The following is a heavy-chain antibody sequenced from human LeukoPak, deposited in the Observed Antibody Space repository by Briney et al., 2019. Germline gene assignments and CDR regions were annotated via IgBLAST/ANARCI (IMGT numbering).Heavy chain of an antibody. D-gene: IGHD3-16*02. Sequence: SETLSLTCTLSGYSMSSGYYWGWFRQPPERGLERFGSMYHTGSPFYNPSLKSRVTISVDTSQKQFSLRLTSVTAADTAVYYCARGRYLTTSGGAEAGFLDYWGQGSLVTVST. CDR1: GYSMSSGYY. CDR3: ARGRYLTTSGGAEAGFLDY. V-gene: IGHV4-38-2*02. CDR2: MYHTGSP. J-gene: IGHJ4*02.